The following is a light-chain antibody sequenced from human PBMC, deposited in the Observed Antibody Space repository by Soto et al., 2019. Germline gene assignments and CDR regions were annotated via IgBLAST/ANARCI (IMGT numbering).Light chain of an antibody. Sequence: EIVMTQSPATLSVSLGESATLSCRASQSVRSNLAWYQQKPGQAPTLLIYDASTRATGIPARFSGSGSGTEFTLTISSLRSEDFAVYYCQQYNDWPPLTFGGGTKVEIK. CDR1: QSVRSN. V-gene: IGKV3-15*01. CDR2: DAS. J-gene: IGKJ4*01. CDR3: QQYNDWPPLT.